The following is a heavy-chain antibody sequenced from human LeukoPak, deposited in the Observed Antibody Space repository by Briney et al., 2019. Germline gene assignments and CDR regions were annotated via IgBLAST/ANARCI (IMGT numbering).Heavy chain of an antibody. CDR3: ARGISVIVGFDP. J-gene: IGHJ5*02. D-gene: IGHD3-22*01. Sequence: SETLSLTCTVSGGSISSSDYYWGWIRQPPGKGLEWIGSIYYSVTTYYNPSLKSRVTISVDTSKNQFSLKLNSVTAADTAVYYCARGISVIVGFDPWGQGTLVTVSS. V-gene: IGHV4-39*07. CDR2: IYYSVTT. CDR1: GGSISSSDYY.